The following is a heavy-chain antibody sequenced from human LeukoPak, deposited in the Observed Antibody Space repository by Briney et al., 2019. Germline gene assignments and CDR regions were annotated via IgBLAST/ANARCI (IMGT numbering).Heavy chain of an antibody. D-gene: IGHD1-7*01. J-gene: IGHJ6*03. CDR3: AKGHDEKGNWNYAGYYYYYMDV. Sequence: GGSLRLSCAASGFTFSSYAMSWVRQAPGKGLEWVSAISGSGGSTYYADSVKGRFTISRDNSKNTLYLQMNSLRAEDTAVYYCAKGHDEKGNWNYAGYYYYYMDVWGKGTTVTVSS. V-gene: IGHV3-23*01. CDR1: GFTFSSYA. CDR2: ISGSGGST.